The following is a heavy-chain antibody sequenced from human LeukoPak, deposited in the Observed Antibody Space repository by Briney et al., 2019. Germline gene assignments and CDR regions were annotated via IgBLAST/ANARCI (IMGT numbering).Heavy chain of an antibody. Sequence: GRPLRLSCAASGLTFSSYGMHWVRQAPGKGLEWVAVISYDGSKKFYADSAKGRFTISRDNSKNPLYLQMNSLRAQDTAVYNCAKEGEVSPGPDYWGEGTLVTVSS. V-gene: IGHV3-30*18. D-gene: IGHD3-16*02. CDR2: ISYDGSKK. CDR1: GLTFSSYG. J-gene: IGHJ4*02. CDR3: AKEGEVSPGPDY.